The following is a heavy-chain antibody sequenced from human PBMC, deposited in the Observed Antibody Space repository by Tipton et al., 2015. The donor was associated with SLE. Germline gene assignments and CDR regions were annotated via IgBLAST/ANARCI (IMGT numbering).Heavy chain of an antibody. Sequence: QVQLVQSGAELKKPGASVKVSCKTSGYTFSDYGITWVRQAPGQGLEWMGWMNPNSGNTGYAQKFQGRVTMTRNTSISTAYMELSSLRSEDTAVYYCARADGAIPWGQGTLVTVSS. CDR1: GYTFSDYG. CDR3: ARADGAIP. D-gene: IGHD2-21*01. V-gene: IGHV1-8*02. CDR2: MNPNSGNT. J-gene: IGHJ5*02.